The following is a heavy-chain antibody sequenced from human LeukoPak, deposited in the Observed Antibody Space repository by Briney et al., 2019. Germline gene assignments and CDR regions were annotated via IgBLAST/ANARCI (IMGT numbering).Heavy chain of an antibody. J-gene: IGHJ3*02. CDR3: ARVFVVPAAMAPNAFDI. CDR1: GFTFSDYY. CDR2: VSSSGSTI. D-gene: IGHD2-2*01. V-gene: IGHV3-11*01. Sequence: GGSLRLSCAASGFTFSDYYMSWIRQAPGKGLEWVSYVSSSGSTIYYADSVKGRFTISRDNAKNSLYLQMNSLRAEDTAVYYCARVFVVPAAMAPNAFDIWGQGTMVTVSS.